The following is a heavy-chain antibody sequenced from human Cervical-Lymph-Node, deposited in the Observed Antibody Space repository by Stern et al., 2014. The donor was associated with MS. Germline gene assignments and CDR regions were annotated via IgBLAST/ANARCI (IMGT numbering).Heavy chain of an antibody. D-gene: IGHD4-23*01. CDR3: ARGYGGNPIDY. CDR1: GGSISSYY. J-gene: IGHJ4*02. Sequence: QLQLQESGPGLVKPSETLSLTCTVSGGSISSYYWSWIRQPPGKGLEWIGYIYYSGSTNYNLSLKSRVTISVDTSKNQFSLKLSSVTAADTAVYYCARGYGGNPIDYWGQGTLVTVSS. V-gene: IGHV4-59*01. CDR2: IYYSGST.